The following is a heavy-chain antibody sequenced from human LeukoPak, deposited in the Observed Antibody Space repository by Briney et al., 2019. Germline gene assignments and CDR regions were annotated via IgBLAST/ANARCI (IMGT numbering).Heavy chain of an antibody. CDR1: GFTFSNYA. Sequence: GGSLRLSCAASGFTFSNYAMSWVRQAPGKGLEWVSAISGSPGSTSYTDSVKGRFTISRDNSKNTLYLQMSSLRAEDTALYYCAKGPALPVVVTEWGQGTLVTVSS. D-gene: IGHD2-21*02. J-gene: IGHJ4*02. CDR3: AKGPALPVVVTE. V-gene: IGHV3-23*01. CDR2: ISGSPGST.